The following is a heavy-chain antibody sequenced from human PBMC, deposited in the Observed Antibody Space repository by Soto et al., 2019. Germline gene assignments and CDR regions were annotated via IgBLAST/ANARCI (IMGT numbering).Heavy chain of an antibody. CDR1: GFTFSSYA. J-gene: IGHJ6*03. CDR2: ISGSGGAT. V-gene: IGHV3-23*01. Sequence: EVQLLDSGGGLVQPGGSLRLSCAASGFTFSSYAMSWVRQAPGKGLEWVSGISGSGGATYYADSVKGRFTISRDNFKNTLYLQMSSLRAEDTAVYFCAKEGFSSHYQYYMDVWGKGTTVTVSS. D-gene: IGHD2-15*01. CDR3: AKEGFSSHYQYYMDV.